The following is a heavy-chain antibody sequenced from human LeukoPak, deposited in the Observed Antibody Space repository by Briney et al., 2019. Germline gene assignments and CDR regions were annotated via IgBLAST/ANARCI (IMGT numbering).Heavy chain of an antibody. J-gene: IGHJ4*02. CDR3: ARSQGPYNY. CDR1: GFTFSSYW. CDR2: INGDGSST. Sequence: GGSLRLSCAASGFTFSSYWMNWVRQAPGKGLVWVSRINGDGSSTNYADSVKGRFTISRDNAKNTLYLQLNSLRAEDTAIYYCARSQGPYNYWGQGTLVTVSS. D-gene: IGHD1-14*01. V-gene: IGHV3-74*01.